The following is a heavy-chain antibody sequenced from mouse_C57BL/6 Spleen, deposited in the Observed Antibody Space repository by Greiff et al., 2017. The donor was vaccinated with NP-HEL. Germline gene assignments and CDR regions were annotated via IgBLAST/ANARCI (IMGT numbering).Heavy chain of an antibody. D-gene: IGHD1-1*01. V-gene: IGHV1-64*01. CDR1: GYTFTSYW. CDR3: ARGSDHFDY. Sequence: QVQLQQPGAELVKPGASVKLSCKASGYTFTSYWMHWVKQRPGQGLEWIGMIHPNSGSTNYNEKFKSKATLTVDKSSSTAYMQRSSLTSEDSAVYYCARGSDHFDYWGQGTTLTVSS. J-gene: IGHJ2*01. CDR2: IHPNSGST.